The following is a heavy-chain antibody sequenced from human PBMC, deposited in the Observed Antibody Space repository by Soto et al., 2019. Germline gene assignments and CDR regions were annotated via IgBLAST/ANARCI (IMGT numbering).Heavy chain of an antibody. J-gene: IGHJ4*02. V-gene: IGHV1-69*01. Sequence: QVQLVQSGAEVKKPGSSVKVSCKASGGTFSSYAISWVRQSPGQGLEWMGGIIPIFGTANYAQKFQGRVTITADESTNTAHMERSSLRSEDTAVYYCASSGGVRFLEWLQDYWGQGTLVTVSS. CDR2: IIPIFGTA. D-gene: IGHD3-3*01. CDR3: ASSGGVRFLEWLQDY. CDR1: GGTFSSYA.